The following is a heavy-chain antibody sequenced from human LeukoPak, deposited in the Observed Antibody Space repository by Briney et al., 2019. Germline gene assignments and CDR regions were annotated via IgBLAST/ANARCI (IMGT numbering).Heavy chain of an antibody. CDR3: ARDPGFDGTYSYFFDF. V-gene: IGHV4-31*03. J-gene: IGHJ4*02. D-gene: IGHD1-26*01. CDR1: GVSISSGGHY. Sequence: SQTLSLTCTVSGVSISSGGHYWSWIRQHPGEGLEWIGYIYSGGSTYHNPSLNSRVTISRDTSSNQFSLNLRPVTAADAAVYYCARDPGFDGTYSYFFDFWGQGALVTVSS. CDR2: IYSGGST.